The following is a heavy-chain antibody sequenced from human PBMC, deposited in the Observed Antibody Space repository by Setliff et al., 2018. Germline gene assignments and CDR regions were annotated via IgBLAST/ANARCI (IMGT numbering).Heavy chain of an antibody. D-gene: IGHD1-1*01. V-gene: IGHV4-39*01. CDR3: ARTGTYRYFDY. CDR1: GASIRIGTYY. CDR2: IHYRGTT. J-gene: IGHJ4*02. Sequence: SETLSLTCTVSGASIRIGTYYWAWIRQPPGKGLEWIGRIHYRGTTYSNASLASRLTISVDTAKNPFSLKLTSVTAADTAVYYCARTGTYRYFDYWGQGTRVTAPQ.